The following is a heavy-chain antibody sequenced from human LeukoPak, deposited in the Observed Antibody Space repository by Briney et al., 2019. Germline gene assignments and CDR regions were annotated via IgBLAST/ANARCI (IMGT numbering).Heavy chain of an antibody. CDR3: ARDRRITIFGMVRRGDYFDY. J-gene: IGHJ4*02. CDR1: GFTFSSYW. CDR2: IKQDGSEK. Sequence: GGSLRLSCAASGFTFSSYWMSWVRQAPGKGLEWVANIKQDGSEKYYVDSVKGRFTISRDNAKNSLYLQMNSLRAEDTAVYYCARDRRITIFGMVRRGDYFDYWGQGTLVTVSS. D-gene: IGHD3-3*01. V-gene: IGHV3-7*01.